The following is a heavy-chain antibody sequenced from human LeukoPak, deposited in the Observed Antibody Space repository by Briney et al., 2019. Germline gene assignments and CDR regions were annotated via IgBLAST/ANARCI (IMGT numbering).Heavy chain of an antibody. J-gene: IGHJ4*02. CDR3: AKDGGLWVSAHWGDS. CDR2: ITTSDGNT. Sequence: PGGSLRLSCAASGFTFSSYTMSWVRQGPGKWLEWVSTITTSDGNTYYADSVKGRFTVSRDNSKNTLFLQMNSLRAEDTAVYYCAKDGGLWVSAHWGDSWGRGTLVTVSS. V-gene: IGHV3-23*01. CDR1: GFTFSSYT. D-gene: IGHD7-27*01.